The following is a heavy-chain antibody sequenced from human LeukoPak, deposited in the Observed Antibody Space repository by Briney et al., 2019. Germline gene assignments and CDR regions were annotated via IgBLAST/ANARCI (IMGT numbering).Heavy chain of an antibody. CDR2: INPNSGGT. CDR1: GHTFTGYY. J-gene: IGHJ2*01. D-gene: IGHD1-26*01. CDR3: ARDWEGLGEYWYFDL. Sequence: ASVKVSCKASGHTFTGYYMHWVRQAPGQGLEWMGWINPNSGGTNYAQKFQGRVTMTRDTSISTAYMELSRLRSDDTAVYYCARDWEGLGEYWYFDLWGRGTLVTVSS. V-gene: IGHV1-2*02.